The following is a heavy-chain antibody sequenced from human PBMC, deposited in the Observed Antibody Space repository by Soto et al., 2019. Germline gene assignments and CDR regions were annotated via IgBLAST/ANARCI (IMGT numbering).Heavy chain of an antibody. CDR3: ARAGDIAMGTHELGAFDI. V-gene: IGHV3-33*01. CDR1: GFTFSSYG. J-gene: IGHJ3*02. D-gene: IGHD5-18*01. Sequence: QVQLVESGGGVVQPGRSLRLSCAASGFTFSSYGMHWVRQAPGKGLEWVVVIWYDGSNKYYADSVKGRFTISRDNSKNTLYLQMNSLRAEDTAVYYCARAGDIAMGTHELGAFDIWGQGTMVTVSS. CDR2: IWYDGSNK.